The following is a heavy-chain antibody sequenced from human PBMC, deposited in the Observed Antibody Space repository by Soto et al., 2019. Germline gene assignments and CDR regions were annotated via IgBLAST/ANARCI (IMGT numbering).Heavy chain of an antibody. J-gene: IGHJ4*02. CDR2: VVPLFGTP. CDR3: AAANNTSPFDY. CDR1: GGSFSMYA. V-gene: IGHV1-69*13. Sequence: QVQLVQSGAEVKEPGSSVKVSCKTSGGSFSMYAISWVRQAPGQGLEWLGGVVPLFGTPNYAQKFLDRVTITADESKSTVYMELSSLKSEDTAVYYCAAANNTSPFDYWGQGTLVTVSS. D-gene: IGHD1-26*01.